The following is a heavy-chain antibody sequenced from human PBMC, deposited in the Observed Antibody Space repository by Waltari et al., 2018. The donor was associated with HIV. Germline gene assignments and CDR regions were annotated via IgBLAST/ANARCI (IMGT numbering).Heavy chain of an antibody. V-gene: IGHV3-53*01. D-gene: IGHD3-22*01. J-gene: IGHJ1*01. CDR3: ARGYYDSSGYSEYFQH. CDR1: GFTVSSNY. CDR2: IYSGGST. Sequence: EVQLVESGGGLIQPGGSLRLSCAASGFTVSSNYMSWVRQDPGKGLEWVSVIYSGGSTYYADSVKGRFTISRDNSKNTLYLQMNSLRAEDTAVYYCARGYYDSSGYSEYFQHWGQGTLVTVSS.